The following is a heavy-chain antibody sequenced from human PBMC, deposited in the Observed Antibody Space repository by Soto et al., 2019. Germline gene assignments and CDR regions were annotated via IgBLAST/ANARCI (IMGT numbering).Heavy chain of an antibody. D-gene: IGHD3-10*01. V-gene: IGHV1-69*02. Sequence: QVQLVQSGAEVKRPGSSVKVSCKASGDTFTFYSINWVRQAPGLGLEWMGRINPILSMSNYAQRFQGRVTFTEDKSTSTAYMELSSLRSEDTAIYYCARSYGSGYRAFDYWGQGALVTVSS. J-gene: IGHJ4*02. CDR3: ARSYGSGYRAFDY. CDR1: GDTFTFYS. CDR2: INPILSMS.